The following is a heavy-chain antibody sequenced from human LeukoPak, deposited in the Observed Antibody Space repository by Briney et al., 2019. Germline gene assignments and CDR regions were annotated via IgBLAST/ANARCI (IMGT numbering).Heavy chain of an antibody. Sequence: GASVKVSCKASGYTFTSYGISWVRQAPGQGLEWMGWISAYNGNTNYAQKLQGRVTMTTDTSTSTAYMELRSLRSDDTAVYYCARGLVPAAIRWWSDPWGQGTLVTVSS. CDR1: GYTFTSYG. J-gene: IGHJ5*02. CDR3: ARGLVPAAIRWWSDP. CDR2: ISAYNGNT. D-gene: IGHD2-2*02. V-gene: IGHV1-18*01.